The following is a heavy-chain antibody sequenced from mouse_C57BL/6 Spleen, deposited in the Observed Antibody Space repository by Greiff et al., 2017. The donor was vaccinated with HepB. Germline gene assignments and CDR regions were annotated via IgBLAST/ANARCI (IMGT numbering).Heavy chain of an antibody. CDR3: ARSRNSNYWFAY. CDR2: INPYNGGT. CDR1: GYTFTDYY. Sequence: VQLQQSGPVLVKPGASVKMSCKASGYTFTDYYMNWVKQSHGKSLEWIGVINPYNGGTSYNQKFKGKATLTVDKSSSTAYMELNSLTSEDSAVYYCARSRNSNYWFAYWGQGTLVTVSA. J-gene: IGHJ3*01. V-gene: IGHV1-19*01. D-gene: IGHD2-5*01.